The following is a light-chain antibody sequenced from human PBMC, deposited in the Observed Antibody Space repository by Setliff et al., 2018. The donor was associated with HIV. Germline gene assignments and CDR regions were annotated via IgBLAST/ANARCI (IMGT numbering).Light chain of an antibody. CDR1: SSDVGGYNY. Sequence: QSALTQPASVSGSPGQSITTSCTGTSSDVGGYNYVSWYQQHPGKAPKLMIYDVTNRPSGVSDRFSGSKSGNTASLTISGLQPEDEADYYCSSYTSTRALLFGGGTKVTVL. CDR3: SSYTSTRALL. CDR2: DVT. V-gene: IGLV2-14*03. J-gene: IGLJ2*01.